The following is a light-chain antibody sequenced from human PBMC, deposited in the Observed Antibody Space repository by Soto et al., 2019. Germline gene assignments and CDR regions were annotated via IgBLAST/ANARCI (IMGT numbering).Light chain of an antibody. CDR2: GAS. V-gene: IGKV3-20*01. CDR1: QSISSSY. Sequence: TQSPVTLSLTQEERATLSCRASQSISSSYLAWYQQKPGQAPRLLIYGASSRATGIPDRFSGSASGTDFTLCIIGLEAEDLSVYSRVQDGRLGTFGQGTRL. J-gene: IGKJ1*01. CDR3: VQDGRLGT.